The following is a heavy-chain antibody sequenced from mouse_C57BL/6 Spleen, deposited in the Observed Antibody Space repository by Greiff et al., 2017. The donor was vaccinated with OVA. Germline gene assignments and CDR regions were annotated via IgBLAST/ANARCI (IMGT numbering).Heavy chain of an antibody. CDR3: ARSIYYDYDYYAMDY. J-gene: IGHJ4*01. V-gene: IGHV1-52*01. D-gene: IGHD2-4*01. CDR2: IDPSDSET. CDR1: GYTFTSYW. Sequence: VQLQQPGAELVRPGSSVKLSCKASGYTFTSYWMHWVKQRPIQGLEWIGNIDPSDSETHYNQKFKDKATLTVDKSSSTAYMQLSSLTSEDSAVYDCARSIYYDYDYYAMDYWGQGTSVTVSS.